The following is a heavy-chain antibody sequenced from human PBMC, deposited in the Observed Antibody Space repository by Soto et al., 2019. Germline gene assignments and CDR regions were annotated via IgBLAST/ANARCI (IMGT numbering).Heavy chain of an antibody. CDR2: IHSSGTTL. J-gene: IGHJ4*02. CDR3: ARDPDTSSKIDY. CDR1: GFTFSDYY. Sequence: GGSLRLSCVASGFTFSDYYMSLIRQAPGKGLEWVSYIHSSGTTLYYADSVKGRFTISRDNAKNSLYLQMNSLRAEDTAVYYCARDPDTSSKIDYWGQGTLVTVSS. D-gene: IGHD2-2*01. V-gene: IGHV3-11*01.